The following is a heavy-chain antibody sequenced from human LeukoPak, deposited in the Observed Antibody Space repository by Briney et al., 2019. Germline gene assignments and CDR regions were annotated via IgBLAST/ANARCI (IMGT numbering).Heavy chain of an antibody. Sequence: PSETLSLTCTVSGASISNYYWGWIRQPPGKGLEWIGSIYHTGSTYYNPSLKSRVTISVDTSKNQFSLKLNSVTAADTAVYYCARSLRFLEWAPSDYWGQGTLVTVSS. D-gene: IGHD3-3*01. CDR2: IYHTGST. V-gene: IGHV4-38-2*02. CDR3: ARSLRFLEWAPSDY. J-gene: IGHJ4*02. CDR1: GASISNYY.